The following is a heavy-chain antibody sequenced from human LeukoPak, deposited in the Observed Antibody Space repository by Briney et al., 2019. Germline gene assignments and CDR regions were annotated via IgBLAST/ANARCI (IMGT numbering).Heavy chain of an antibody. D-gene: IGHD6-19*01. V-gene: IGHV4-4*09. CDR1: GGSISSYY. CDR3: ARHRGGGSGWPFDY. CDR2: IYTSGST. J-gene: IGHJ4*02. Sequence: SETLSLTCTVSGGSISSYYWSWLRQPPGKGLEWIGYIYTSGSTNYNPSLKSRVTISVDTSKNQFSLELSSVTAADTAVYYCARHRGGGSGWPFDYWGQGTLVTVSS.